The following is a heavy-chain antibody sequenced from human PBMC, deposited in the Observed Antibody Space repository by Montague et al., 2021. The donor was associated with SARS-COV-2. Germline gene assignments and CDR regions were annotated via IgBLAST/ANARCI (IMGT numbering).Heavy chain of an antibody. CDR3: ARTYYDILPNLYYFDY. CDR1: GYSFPTYW. CDR2: IYPRDSDT. J-gene: IGHJ4*02. D-gene: IGHD3-9*01. V-gene: IGHV5-51*03. Sequence: QSGAEVKKPGESLKISCKASGYSFPTYWIGWVRQMPGKGLEWMGAIYPRDSDTRYSPSFQGQVTISVDKSISTAYLQWSSLKASDTATYYCARTYYDILPNLYYFDYWGQGTLVTVSS.